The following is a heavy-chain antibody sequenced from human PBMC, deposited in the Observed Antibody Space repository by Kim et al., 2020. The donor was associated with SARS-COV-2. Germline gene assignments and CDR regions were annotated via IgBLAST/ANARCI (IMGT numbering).Heavy chain of an antibody. V-gene: IGHV3-64D*06. D-gene: IGHD6-13*01. CDR3: VKDSSSWPFDY. J-gene: IGHJ4*02. CDR1: GFTFSSYA. CDR2: ISSNGGST. Sequence: GGSLRLSCSASGFTFSSYAMHWVRQAPGKGLEYVPAISSNGGSTYYADSVKGRFTISRDNSKNTLYLQMSSLRAEDTAVYYCVKDSSSWPFDYWGQGTLVTVSS.